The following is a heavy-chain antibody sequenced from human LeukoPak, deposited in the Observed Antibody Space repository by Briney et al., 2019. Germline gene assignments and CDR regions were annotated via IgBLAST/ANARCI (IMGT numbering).Heavy chain of an antibody. CDR1: GFTFSSYS. D-gene: IGHD5-18*01. CDR3: ARNSGYSHGYNQRDAFDI. V-gene: IGHV3-21*01. Sequence: PGGSLRLSCAASGFTFSSYSMNWVRQAPGKGLEWVSSISSSSSYIYYADSVKGRFTISRDNAKNSLHLQMNSLRAEDTAVYYCARNSGYSHGYNQRDAFDIWGQGTMVTVSS. CDR2: ISSSSSYI. J-gene: IGHJ3*02.